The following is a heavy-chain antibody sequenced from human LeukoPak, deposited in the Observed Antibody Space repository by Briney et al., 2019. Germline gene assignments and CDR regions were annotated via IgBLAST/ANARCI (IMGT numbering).Heavy chain of an antibody. D-gene: IGHD6-19*01. CDR2: IKQDGSVK. V-gene: IGHV3-7*01. Sequence: PGRSLRLSCAASGFSFSAYWMNWFRQAPGKGLEWVAIIKQDGSVKKYVDSVKGRFTISRDNAKTSLYLEMMSLRVEDTAIYYCAGGRGWLTTDWGQGTLVTVSS. CDR1: GFSFSAYW. CDR3: AGGRGWLTTD. J-gene: IGHJ4*02.